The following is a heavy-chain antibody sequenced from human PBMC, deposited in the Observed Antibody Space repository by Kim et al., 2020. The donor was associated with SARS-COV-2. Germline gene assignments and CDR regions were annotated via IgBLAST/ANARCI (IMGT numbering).Heavy chain of an antibody. Sequence: TYYNPSLKSRVTISVDTSKNQFSLKLSSVTAADTAVYYCARLQLWSLFDYWGQGTLVTVSS. CDR2: T. D-gene: IGHD5-18*01. CDR3: ARLQLWSLFDY. J-gene: IGHJ4*02. V-gene: IGHV4-39*01.